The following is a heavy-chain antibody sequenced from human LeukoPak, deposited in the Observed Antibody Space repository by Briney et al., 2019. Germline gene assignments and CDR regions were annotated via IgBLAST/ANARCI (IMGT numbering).Heavy chain of an antibody. Sequence: SETLSLTCAVSGGSISSSNWWSWVRQPPGKGLEWIGEIYHSGSTNYNPSLKSRVTISVDKSKNQFSLKLSSVTAADTAVYYCARTDYGDILWAPGSAFDIWGQGTMVTVSS. CDR3: ARTDYGDILWAPGSAFDI. V-gene: IGHV4-4*02. D-gene: IGHD4-17*01. CDR2: IYHSGST. J-gene: IGHJ3*02. CDR1: GGSISSSNW.